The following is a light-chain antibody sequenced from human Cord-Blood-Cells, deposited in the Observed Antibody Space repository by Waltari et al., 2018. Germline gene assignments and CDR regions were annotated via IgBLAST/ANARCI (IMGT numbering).Light chain of an antibody. Sequence: QSALTQPASVSGSPGQSIPISCPVTSSDVGGYNYVYWYQKHPGKAPKLMLYDVSNRPSGVSNRFSGSKSGNTASLTISGLQAEDEADYYCSSYTSSSTLAFGGGTKLTVL. CDR1: SSDVGGYNY. CDR2: DVS. V-gene: IGLV2-14*01. J-gene: IGLJ3*02. CDR3: SSYTSSSTLA.